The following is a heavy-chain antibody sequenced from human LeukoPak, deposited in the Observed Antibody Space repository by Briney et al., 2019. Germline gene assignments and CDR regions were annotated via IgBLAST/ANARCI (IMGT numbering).Heavy chain of an antibody. J-gene: IGHJ4*02. CDR2: IYPGDSDT. D-gene: IGHD3-3*01. V-gene: IGHV5-51*01. Sequence: GESLKISCKSSGYSFTSYWIDWVRQMPGKGLEWMGIIYPGDSDTRYSPSLQGQVTISVDTSIGTAYLQWSSLKASDTAIYYCARQNDFRLDYWGQGTLVTVSS. CDR3: ARQNDFRLDY. CDR1: GYSFTSYW.